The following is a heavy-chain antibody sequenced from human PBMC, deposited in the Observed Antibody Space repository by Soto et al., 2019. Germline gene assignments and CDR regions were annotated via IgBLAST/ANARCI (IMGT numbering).Heavy chain of an antibody. CDR1: GFTFSGYW. D-gene: IGHD5-18*01. Sequence: EVQLVESGGGLVLPGGSLRLSCAASGFTFSGYWMHWVRQAPGKGLVWVSRINSDGSSTSYADSVKGRFTISRDNAKNTLYLQMNSLRAEDTAVYYCARCGYTYGYDGDVWGQGTTVTVSS. CDR3: ARCGYTYGYDGDV. J-gene: IGHJ6*02. V-gene: IGHV3-74*01. CDR2: INSDGSST.